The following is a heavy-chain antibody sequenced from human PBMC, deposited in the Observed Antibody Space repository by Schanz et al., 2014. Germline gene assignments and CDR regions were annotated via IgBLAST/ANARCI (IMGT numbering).Heavy chain of an antibody. CDR2: VFYTGTT. V-gene: IGHV4-39*01. J-gene: IGHJ4*02. CDR3: ARHGPLAGIPLDY. Sequence: QLQLQESGPGLVKPSETLSLICSVSGGSINSNSYYWGWIRQPPGKGLEWIGNVFYTGTTYTNPSLRGRLPLSVDTSNNQSPLKLTSVTAADTAVYFCARHGPLAGIPLDYWGRGTLVTVSS. D-gene: IGHD6-19*01. CDR1: GGSINSNSYY.